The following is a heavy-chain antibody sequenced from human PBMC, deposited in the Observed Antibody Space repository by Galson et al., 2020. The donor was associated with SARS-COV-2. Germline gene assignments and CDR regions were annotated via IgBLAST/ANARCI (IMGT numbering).Heavy chain of an antibody. V-gene: IGHV3-30*18. CDR1: GFTFSSYG. Sequence: GGSLRLSCAASGFTFSSYGMHWVRQAPGKGLEWVAVISYDGSNKYYADSVKGRFTISRDNSKNTLYLQMNSLRAEDTSVYYCANCGGGSCYLDYWGQGTLVTVSS. CDR2: ISYDGSNK. D-gene: IGHD2-15*01. J-gene: IGHJ4*02. CDR3: ANCGGGSCYLDY.